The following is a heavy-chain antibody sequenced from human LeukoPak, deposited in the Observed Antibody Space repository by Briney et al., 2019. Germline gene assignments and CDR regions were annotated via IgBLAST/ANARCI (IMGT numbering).Heavy chain of an antibody. CDR1: GGSFSGYY. V-gene: IGHV4-34*01. J-gene: IGHJ4*02. CDR3: ARGEPLRPYNPEFAY. CDR2: INHSGST. D-gene: IGHD1-14*01. Sequence: SETLSLTCAVYGGSFSGYYWSWIRQPPGKGLEWIGEINHSGSTNYNPSLKSRVTISVDTSKNQFSLKLSSVTAADTAVYYFARGEPLRPYNPEFAYGGQGTPATVPP.